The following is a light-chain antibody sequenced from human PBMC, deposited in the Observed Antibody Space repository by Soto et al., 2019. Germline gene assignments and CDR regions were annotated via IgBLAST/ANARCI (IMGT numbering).Light chain of an antibody. CDR1: QVINNC. V-gene: IGKV1-27*01. J-gene: IGKJ1*01. CDR3: QNFDSAPQT. Sequence: DINVKMSAYSLSVFVSDRVVITCRASQVINNCLAWYQQKPGKVPKLLIYAASTLQSGVPSRFRGGGSGTEFTLTISSLQPEDVATYYCQNFDSAPQTFGQGGKMAIK. CDR2: AAS.